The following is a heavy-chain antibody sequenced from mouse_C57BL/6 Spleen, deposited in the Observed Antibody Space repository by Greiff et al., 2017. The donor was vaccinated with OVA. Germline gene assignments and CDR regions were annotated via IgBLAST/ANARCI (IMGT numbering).Heavy chain of an antibody. CDR2: ISDGGSYT. J-gene: IGHJ3*01. CDR3: ARGGAYYDWFAY. CDR1: GFTFSSYA. V-gene: IGHV5-4*01. D-gene: IGHD2-4*01. Sequence: EVQGVESGGGLVKPGGSLKLSCAASGFTFSSYAMSWVRQTPEKRLEWVATISDGGSYTYYPDNVKGRFTISRDNAKNNLYLQMSHLKSEDTAMYYCARGGAYYDWFAYWGQGTLVTVSA.